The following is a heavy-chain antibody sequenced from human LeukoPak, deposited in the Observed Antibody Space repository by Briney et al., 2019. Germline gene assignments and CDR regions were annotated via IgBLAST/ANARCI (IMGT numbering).Heavy chain of an antibody. D-gene: IGHD5-24*01. CDR3: ARSDGWENWNFDL. CDR1: GYSFTSYW. J-gene: IGHJ2*01. CDR2: IASRDPYT. V-gene: IGHV5-10-1*01. Sequence: GESLKISCKGSGYSFTSYWISWVRQMPGKGLEWMGRIASRDPYTNYSPSFQGHVTISVDKSISTAYLQWSSLKASDTAMYYCARSDGWENWNFDLWGRGTLVTVSS.